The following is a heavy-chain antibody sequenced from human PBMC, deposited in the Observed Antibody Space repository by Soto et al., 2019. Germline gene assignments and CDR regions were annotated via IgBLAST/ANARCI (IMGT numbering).Heavy chain of an antibody. CDR1: GFNFKTYA. J-gene: IGHJ4*02. V-gene: IGHV3-23*01. D-gene: IGHD3-16*01. CDR2: ISNSGSTT. Sequence: GGSLRLSCEASGFNFKTYAMSWVRQAPGKGLEWLSAISNSGSTTYYANSVKGRFSVSRDNSKNTLYLQMNSLRAEDTALYYCARPTPYYEFNFWEFDSWGLGSLVTVSS. CDR3: ARPTPYYEFNFWEFDS.